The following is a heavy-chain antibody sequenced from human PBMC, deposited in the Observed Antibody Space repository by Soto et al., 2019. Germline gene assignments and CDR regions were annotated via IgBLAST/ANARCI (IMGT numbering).Heavy chain of an antibody. CDR1: GGSITTGGSY. J-gene: IGHJ4*02. V-gene: IGHV4-31*03. CDR3: ARARFQVLYGKPYFDS. Sequence: PSETLSLTGTVPGGSITTGGSYWSWILQHPGKGLEWIGNIYHSGNTYYNPSLKSRLTISVDTSKNHFSLMVDSVTAADTAVYYCARARFQVLYGKPYFDSWGQGTLVTVSS. D-gene: IGHD2-2*02. CDR2: IYHSGNT.